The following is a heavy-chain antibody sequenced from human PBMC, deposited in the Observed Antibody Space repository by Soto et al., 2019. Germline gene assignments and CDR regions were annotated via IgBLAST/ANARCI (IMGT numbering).Heavy chain of an antibody. CDR1: GGSISSGGYY. CDR2: IYYSGST. CDR3: ARRYYDPAGGENPFDY. Sequence: QVQLQESGPGLVKPSQTLSLTCTVSGGSISSGGYYWSWIRQHPGKGLEWMGYIYYSGSTYYNPSLKSRVTISVDTSKNQFSLKLSSVTAADTAVYYCARRYYDPAGGENPFDYWGQGTLVTVSS. J-gene: IGHJ4*02. V-gene: IGHV4-31*03. D-gene: IGHD3-22*01.